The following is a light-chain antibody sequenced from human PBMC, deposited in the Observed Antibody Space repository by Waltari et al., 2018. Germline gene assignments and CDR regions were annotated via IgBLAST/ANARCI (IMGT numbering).Light chain of an antibody. V-gene: IGLV2-14*03. Sequence: QSALTQPASVSGSPGQSITISCPGTSSDVGGYDYVSWYQQLPGKAPKLIIYAVTKRPSEISNRFSGSKSGNTAALTISGLQAEDEADYYCSSYTSSSSFKLFGGGTKLAVL. CDR2: AVT. CDR3: SSYTSSSSFKL. CDR1: SSDVGGYDY. J-gene: IGLJ3*02.